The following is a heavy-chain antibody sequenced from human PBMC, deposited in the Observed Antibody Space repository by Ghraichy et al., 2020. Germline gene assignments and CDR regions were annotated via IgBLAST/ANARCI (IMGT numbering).Heavy chain of an antibody. V-gene: IGHV3-23*01. Sequence: GGSLRLSCAASGFTFSSYAMSWVRQAPGKGLEWVSAISGSGGSTYYADSVKGRFTISRDNSKNTLYLQMNSLRAEDTAVYYCAKQRGGIVLVVYAIIDYWGQGTLVTVSS. CDR3: AKQRGGIVLVVYAIIDY. J-gene: IGHJ4*02. CDR1: GFTFSSYA. D-gene: IGHD2-8*02. CDR2: ISGSGGST.